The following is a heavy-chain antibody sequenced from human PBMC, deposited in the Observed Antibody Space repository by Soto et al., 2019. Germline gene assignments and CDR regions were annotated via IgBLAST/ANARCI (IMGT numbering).Heavy chain of an antibody. V-gene: IGHV3-15*07. J-gene: IGHJ4*02. D-gene: IGHD2-15*01. CDR2: IKSKTGGGTT. Sequence: GGSLRLSCAASGFTFSNAWMNWVRQAPGKGLEWVGRIKSKTGGGTTDYAAPVKGRFTISRDDSKNTLYLQMNSLKTEDTAVYYCTSCSGGSCYYRPVYFDYWGQGTLVTVSS. CDR1: GFTFSNAW. CDR3: TSCSGGSCYYRPVYFDY.